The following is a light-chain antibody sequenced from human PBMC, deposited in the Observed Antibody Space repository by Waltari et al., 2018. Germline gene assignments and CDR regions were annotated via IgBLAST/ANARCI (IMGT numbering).Light chain of an antibody. CDR2: HKN. CDR3: NSRDSSGSHVV. Sequence: SSELTQDPSVSVALGQTVRITCHGDSLRSYYASWYQQKPRQAPVLVIYHKNNRPSGIPDRFSGSTSGNTASLTITGSQAEDEADYYCNSRDSSGSHVVFGGGTKLTVL. J-gene: IGLJ2*01. V-gene: IGLV3-19*01. CDR1: SLRSYY.